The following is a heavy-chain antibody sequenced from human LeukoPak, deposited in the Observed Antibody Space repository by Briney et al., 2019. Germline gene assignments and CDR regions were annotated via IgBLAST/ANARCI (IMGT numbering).Heavy chain of an antibody. Sequence: GGSLRLSCAASGFTFSIHGMNWVRQAPGKGLEWVSYIINSGGTVYYTDSVQGRFTISRDNARNSLFLQMNSLRDEDTAVYYCARVGRGVYGMDVWGQGTTVTVSS. D-gene: IGHD3-10*01. CDR3: ARVGRGVYGMDV. V-gene: IGHV3-48*02. CDR1: GFTFSIHG. J-gene: IGHJ6*02. CDR2: IINSGGTV.